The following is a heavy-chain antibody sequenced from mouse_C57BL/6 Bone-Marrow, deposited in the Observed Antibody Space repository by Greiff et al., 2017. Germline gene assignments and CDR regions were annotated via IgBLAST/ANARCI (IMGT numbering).Heavy chain of an antibody. V-gene: IGHV5-4*01. D-gene: IGHD2-4*01. CDR2: ISDGGSYT. J-gene: IGHJ3*01. CDR1: GFTFSSYA. Sequence: DVMLVESGGGLVKPGGSLKLSCAASGFTFSSYAMSWVRQTPEKRLEWVATISDGGSYTYYPDNVKGRFTISRDNAKNNLYLQMSHLKSEDTAMYYCARDDYVWFAYWGQGTLVTVSA. CDR3: ARDDYVWFAY.